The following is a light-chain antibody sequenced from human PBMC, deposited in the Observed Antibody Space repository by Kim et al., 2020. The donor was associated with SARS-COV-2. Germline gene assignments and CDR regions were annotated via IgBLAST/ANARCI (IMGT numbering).Light chain of an antibody. J-gene: IGLJ2*01. CDR2: GKN. CDR3: QSRDSSGNVV. V-gene: IGLV3-19*01. Sequence: SSELTQDPAVSVALGQTVRITCQGDSLRRYYTSRYQRKPGQAPVLVIYGKNNRPSGIPDRFSGSSSGDTASLTITGAQAEDEADYYCQSRDSSGNVVFGGGTQLTVL. CDR1: SLRRYY.